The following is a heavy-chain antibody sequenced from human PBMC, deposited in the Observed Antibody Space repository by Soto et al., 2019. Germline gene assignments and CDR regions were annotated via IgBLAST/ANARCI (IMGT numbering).Heavy chain of an antibody. Sequence: EVQLLESGGDLVQPGGSLRLSCAASGFPFSSYAMTWVRQAPGKGLEWVSSISGSGSSTYSADSVKGRFTVARDNSKNTQYLQMDSLRVEDTAVYFCAKVIAPVVTSKGIDYWGQGTLVTVSS. D-gene: IGHD6-13*01. J-gene: IGHJ4*02. CDR2: ISGSGSST. CDR3: AKVIAPVVTSKGIDY. CDR1: GFPFSSYA. V-gene: IGHV3-23*01.